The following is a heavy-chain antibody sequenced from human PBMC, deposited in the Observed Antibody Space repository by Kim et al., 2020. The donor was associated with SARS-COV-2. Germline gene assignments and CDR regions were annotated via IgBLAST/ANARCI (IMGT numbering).Heavy chain of an antibody. V-gene: IGHV3-33*01. CDR3: ARDHFWGAVAVSGGRPGGD. D-gene: IGHD6-19*01. Sequence: GGSLRLSCAASGFTFSSYGMHWVRQAPGKGLEWVAVICYDGSNKYYADSVKGRFTISRDNSKNTLYLQMNSLRAEDTAVYYCARDHFWGAVAVSGGRPGGDWGQGTLVTVSS. J-gene: IGHJ4*02. CDR2: ICYDGSNK. CDR1: GFTFSSYG.